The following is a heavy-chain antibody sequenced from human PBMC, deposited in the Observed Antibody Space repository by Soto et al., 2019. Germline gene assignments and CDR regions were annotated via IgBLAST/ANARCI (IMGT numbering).Heavy chain of an antibody. CDR2: ISTNGGST. CDR3: VKGEYYYDSSGYYPFDC. CDR1: GFTFSSYA. D-gene: IGHD3-22*01. Sequence: PGGSLRLSCSASGFTFSSYAMHWVRQAPGKGLEYVSSISTNGGSTHYADSVKGRFTISRDNSKNTQYLQMSSLRADDTAVYYYVKGEYYYDSSGYYPFDCWGQGTLVTVSS. V-gene: IGHV3-64D*06. J-gene: IGHJ4*02.